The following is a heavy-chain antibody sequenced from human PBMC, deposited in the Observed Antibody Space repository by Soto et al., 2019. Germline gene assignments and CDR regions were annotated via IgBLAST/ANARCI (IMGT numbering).Heavy chain of an antibody. Sequence: SETLSLTCTVSGGSISSSSYYWGWIRQPPGKGLEWIGSIYYSGSTYYNPSLKSRVTISVDTSKNQFSLKLSSVTAADTAVYYCARQGLGVAHFDYWGQGTLVTVSS. D-gene: IGHD5-12*01. V-gene: IGHV4-39*01. J-gene: IGHJ4*02. CDR1: GGSISSSSYY. CDR2: IYYSGST. CDR3: ARQGLGVAHFDY.